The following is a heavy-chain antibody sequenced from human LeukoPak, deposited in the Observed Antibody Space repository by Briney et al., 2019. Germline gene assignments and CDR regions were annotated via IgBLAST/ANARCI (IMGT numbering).Heavy chain of an antibody. CDR2: KLFDGNKK. CDR3: ARDARDYGGYYFDS. Sequence: GGSLRFSSVASGFTFSTYAMHWVRQAPGKGLEWGAVKLFDGNKKYYADSVKGPFTVSGDKSKNPLQLQMNSLRVEDTAVYYCARDARDYGGYYFDSWGQGTRVTVSP. D-gene: IGHD4-17*01. J-gene: IGHJ4*02. CDR1: GFTFSTYA. V-gene: IGHV3-30*04.